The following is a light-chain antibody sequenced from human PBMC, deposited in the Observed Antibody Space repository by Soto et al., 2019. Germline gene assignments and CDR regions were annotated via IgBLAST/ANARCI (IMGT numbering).Light chain of an antibody. V-gene: IGKV3-15*01. CDR3: QQYKNWPPLT. CDR1: QSVSTN. J-gene: IGKJ4*01. CDR2: DAS. Sequence: EIVMTQSPATLSVSPGERVTFSCRASQSVSTNLAWYQQKPGQAPRLLIYDASTRATGIPARFSGSGSGTEFTLTISSLQSEDFAVYYCQQYKNWPPLTFGGGTKVEIK.